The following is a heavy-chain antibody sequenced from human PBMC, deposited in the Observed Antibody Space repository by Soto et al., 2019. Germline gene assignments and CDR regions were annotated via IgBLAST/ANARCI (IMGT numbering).Heavy chain of an antibody. CDR1: GYSFPSQW. J-gene: IGHJ6*02. Sequence: GESLKISCKGSGYSFPSQWIGWVRQTPGKGLEWMGSIYPADSDIRYSPSFQGRVTISADKSIRTAYLEWSNLKASDTAMYYCARIPHNTTSYYDHSYGMDVWGQGTTVTVSS. CDR3: ARIPHNTTSYYDHSYGMDV. D-gene: IGHD1-20*01. CDR2: IYPADSDI. V-gene: IGHV5-51*01.